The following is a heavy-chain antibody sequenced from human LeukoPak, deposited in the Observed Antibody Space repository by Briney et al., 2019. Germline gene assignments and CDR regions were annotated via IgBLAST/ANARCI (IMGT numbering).Heavy chain of an antibody. Sequence: GRSLRLSCAASGFTFSSYGMHWVRQAPGKGLEWGAVISYDVSNKYYADSVKGRFTISRDNSKNTLYLQMNSLSAEDTAVYYCAKDLYGDYGGGDFDYWGQGTLVTVSS. D-gene: IGHD4-17*01. J-gene: IGHJ4*02. V-gene: IGHV3-30*18. CDR1: GFTFSSYG. CDR3: AKDLYGDYGGGDFDY. CDR2: ISYDVSNK.